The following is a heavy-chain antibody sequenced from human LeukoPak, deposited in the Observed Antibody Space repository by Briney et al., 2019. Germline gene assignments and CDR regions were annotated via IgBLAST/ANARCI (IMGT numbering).Heavy chain of an antibody. CDR1: GGSISSYY. J-gene: IGHJ3*02. V-gene: IGHV4-4*07. CDR3: ARGRYCSADICSGGDAFDI. CDR2: IYTRGST. D-gene: IGHD2-15*01. Sequence: SETLSLTCTVSGGSISSYYWSWIRQPAGKGLEWIGRIYTRGSTNYNPSLKSRVTVSVDTSKNQFSLKLSSVTAADTAVYYCARGRYCSADICSGGDAFDIWGQGTMVSVSS.